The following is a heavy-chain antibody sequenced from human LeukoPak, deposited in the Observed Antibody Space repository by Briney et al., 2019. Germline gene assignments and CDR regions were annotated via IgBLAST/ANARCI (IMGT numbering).Heavy chain of an antibody. CDR2: INHSGST. J-gene: IGHJ4*02. D-gene: IGHD6-13*01. V-gene: IGHV4-34*01. CDR3: ARHGSSWYEKDYFDY. CDR1: GGSFSVYY. Sequence: ASETLSLTCAVYGGSFSVYYWSWIRQPPGKGLEWIGEINHSGSTNYNPSLKSRVTISVDTSKNQFSLKLSSVTAADTAVYYCARHGSSWYEKDYFDYWGQGTLVTVSS.